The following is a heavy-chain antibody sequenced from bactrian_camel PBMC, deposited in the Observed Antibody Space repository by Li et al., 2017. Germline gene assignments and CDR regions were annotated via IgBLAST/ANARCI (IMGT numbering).Heavy chain of an antibody. CDR3: AADLVTDEPSLVEREYYY. Sequence: QLVESGGDSVQAGGSLRLSCAASGYSPYCMAWFRQTPGNEREGVAAIAGDGRTDYADTVKGRATISRDGAKNIIALEMDTLKPEDTATYYCAADLVTDEPSLVEREYYYWGQGTQVTVS. D-gene: IGHD1*01. V-gene: IGHV3S53*01. J-gene: IGHJ4*01. CDR2: IAGDGRT. CDR1: GYSPYC.